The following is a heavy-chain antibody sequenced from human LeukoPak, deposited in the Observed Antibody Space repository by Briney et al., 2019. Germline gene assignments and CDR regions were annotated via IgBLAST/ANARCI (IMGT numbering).Heavy chain of an antibody. J-gene: IGHJ1*01. CDR2: IHYTGGT. CDR3: ASKEGYAGYSSGWYQY. D-gene: IGHD6-19*01. V-gene: IGHV4-39*01. CDR1: GGSISRRSYY. Sequence: SETLSLTCAVSGGSISRRSYYWGWIRQPPGKGLEWIGSIHYTGGTYDNPSLESRVTISVDTSKNQFSLRLRAVTAADTAVYYCASKEGYAGYSSGWYQYWGQGTLVTVS.